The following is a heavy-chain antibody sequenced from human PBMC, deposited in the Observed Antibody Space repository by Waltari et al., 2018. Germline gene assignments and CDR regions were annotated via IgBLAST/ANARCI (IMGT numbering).Heavy chain of an antibody. CDR3: ARANGGGYCSSTSCQAYYYYYYMDV. V-gene: IGHV4-59*01. Sequence: QVQLQESGPGLVKPSETLSLTCTVSGGSISSYYWSWIRQPPGKGLEWIGYIYYSGSTNYNPSLKRRVTISVDTSKNQVALKLSSVTAADTAVYYCARANGGGYCSSTSCQAYYYYYYMDVWGKGTTVTVSS. J-gene: IGHJ6*03. CDR1: GGSISSYY. CDR2: IYYSGST. D-gene: IGHD2-2*01.